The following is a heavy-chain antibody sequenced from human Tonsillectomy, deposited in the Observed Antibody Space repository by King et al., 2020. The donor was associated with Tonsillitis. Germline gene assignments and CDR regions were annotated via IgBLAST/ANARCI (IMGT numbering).Heavy chain of an antibody. CDR3: STGVVAPAGSPAY. CDR2: IKSKTDGGAI. J-gene: IGHJ4*02. Sequence: VQLVESGGGLVKPGGSLRLSCTASGFTFSDAWMNWVRQAPAKGLEWVGRIKSKTDGGAIHYPASLQGRFTISRDDSKNTLYLQMNSLKTEDTAVYYCSTGVVAPAGSPAYWGQGTLVTVSS. D-gene: IGHD6-13*01. V-gene: IGHV3-15*07. CDR1: GFTFSDAW.